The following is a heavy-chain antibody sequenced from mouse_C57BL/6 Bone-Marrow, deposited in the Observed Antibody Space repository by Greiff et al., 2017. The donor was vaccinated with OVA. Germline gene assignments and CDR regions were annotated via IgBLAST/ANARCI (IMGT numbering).Heavy chain of an antibody. CDR1: GFTFSDYY. CDR2: INYDGSST. Sequence: DVKVEESEGGLVQPGSSMKLSCTASGFTFSDYYMAWVRQVPEKGLEWVANINYDGSSTYYLDSLKSRFIISRDNAKNILYLQMSSLKSEDTATYYCARAELGPWFAYWGQGTLVTVSA. V-gene: IGHV5-16*01. D-gene: IGHD4-1*01. J-gene: IGHJ3*01. CDR3: ARAELGPWFAY.